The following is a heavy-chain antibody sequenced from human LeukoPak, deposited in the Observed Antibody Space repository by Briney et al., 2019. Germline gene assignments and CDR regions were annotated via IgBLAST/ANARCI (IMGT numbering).Heavy chain of an antibody. CDR3: ARVSGGEYYYDSSGYYHTPPFFDY. V-gene: IGHV4-30-2*01. Sequence: PSETLSLTCAVSGGSISSGGYSWSWIRQPPGKGLEWIGYIYHSGSTYYNPSLKSRVTISVDRSKNQFSLKLSSVTAADTAVYYCARVSGGEYYYDSSGYYHTPPFFDYWGQGTLVTVPS. CDR1: GGSISSGGYS. J-gene: IGHJ4*02. D-gene: IGHD3-22*01. CDR2: IYHSGST.